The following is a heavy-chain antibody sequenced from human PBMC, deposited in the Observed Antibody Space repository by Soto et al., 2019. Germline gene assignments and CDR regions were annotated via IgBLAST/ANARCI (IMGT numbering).Heavy chain of an antibody. CDR1: GGSISSSSHY. CDR3: VRHGYCGGGRWYRGGFDY. D-gene: IGHD2-15*01. CDR2: INFSGST. J-gene: IGHJ4*02. V-gene: IGHV4-39*01. Sequence: QLQLQESGPGLVKPSETLSLTCSVSGGSISSSSHYWVWIRQPPGKGLEWVGSINFSGSTYHNPSLKSRVTISVDTCKNQLFLKLSSVTAADTAVYYCVRHGYCGGGRWYRGGFDYWGQGTLVTVSS.